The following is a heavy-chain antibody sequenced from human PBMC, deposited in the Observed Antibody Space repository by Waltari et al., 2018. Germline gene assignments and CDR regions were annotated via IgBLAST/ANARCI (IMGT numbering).Heavy chain of an antibody. Sequence: EVQVVQSGGGLVKPGGSLRLSCAVSGLTFRNAWMNWVRQAPGKGLEWVGRIKSKADGGTTDYAATVKSRFTISREESKNTMYLQMNSLQTEDTGVYYCTRVVSDYWGQGSLVTVSS. J-gene: IGHJ4*02. CDR3: TRVVSDY. CDR2: IKSKADGGTT. V-gene: IGHV3-15*01. CDR1: GLTFRNAW.